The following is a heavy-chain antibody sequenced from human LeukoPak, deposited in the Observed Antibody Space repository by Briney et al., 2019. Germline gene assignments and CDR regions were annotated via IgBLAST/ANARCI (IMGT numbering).Heavy chain of an antibody. Sequence: SVKVSCKTSGITFSNFAVEWVRQARGQHLEWIGWIVVGSGNTKYAQKFNERVTITRDMSTSTAFVELRSLRFDDTAVYYCAADVIPGPKGFDPWGQGTLVTVSS. V-gene: IGHV1-58*01. CDR3: AADVIPGPKGFDP. CDR2: IVVGSGNT. J-gene: IGHJ5*02. CDR1: GITFSNFA. D-gene: IGHD2-21*01.